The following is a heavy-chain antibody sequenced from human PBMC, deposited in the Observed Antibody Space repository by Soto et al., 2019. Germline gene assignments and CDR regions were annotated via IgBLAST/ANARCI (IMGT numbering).Heavy chain of an antibody. CDR3: AKEYGSGWYFSDF. CDR2: ISGSGGSA. D-gene: IGHD6-19*01. J-gene: IGHJ4*02. V-gene: IGHV3-23*01. CDR1: GFTFNSYD. Sequence: GGSLRLSCAASGFTFNSYDMTWVRQAPGKGLEWVSVISGSGGSAYYADSVKGRFTISRDNSKNTMYLQMNSLRAEDTAVYYCAKEYGSGWYFSDFWGQGTLVTVSS.